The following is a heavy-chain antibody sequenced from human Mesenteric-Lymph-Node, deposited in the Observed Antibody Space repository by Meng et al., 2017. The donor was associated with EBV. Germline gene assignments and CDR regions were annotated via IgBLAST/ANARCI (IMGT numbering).Heavy chain of an antibody. J-gene: IGHJ4*02. CDR2: INHSGNT. D-gene: IGHD3-10*01. CDR3: AGHVGRGGDY. Sequence: VKLRQWGADILNPSGTLSLTCSVYGGSFSDYYGSWIRQPPGKGLEWIGEINHSGNTHNNPSLKSRVSMSVDTSKNQFSLKLDSVTAADTAMYYCAGHVGRGGDYWDQGALVTVSS. V-gene: IGHV4-34*01. CDR1: GGSFSDYY.